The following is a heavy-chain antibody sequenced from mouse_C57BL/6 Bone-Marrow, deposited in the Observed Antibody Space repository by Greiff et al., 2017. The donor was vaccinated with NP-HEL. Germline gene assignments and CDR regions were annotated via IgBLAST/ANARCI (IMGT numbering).Heavy chain of an antibody. J-gene: IGHJ2*01. D-gene: IGHD1-1*01. Sequence: EVQLQQSGPVLVKPGASVKMSCKASGYTFTDYYMNWVKQSHGKSLEWIGVINPYNGGTSYNQKFKGKATLTVDKSSSTAYMELNSLTSEDSAVYYCARVGDGPYYFDYWGQGTTLTVSS. CDR2: INPYNGGT. CDR1: GYTFTDYY. V-gene: IGHV1-19*01. CDR3: ARVGDGPYYFDY.